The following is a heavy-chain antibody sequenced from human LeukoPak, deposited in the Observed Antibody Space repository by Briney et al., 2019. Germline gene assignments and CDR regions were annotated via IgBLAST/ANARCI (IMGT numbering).Heavy chain of an antibody. J-gene: IGHJ4*02. Sequence: PSETLSLTCTVSGGSISSYYWSWIRQPPGKGLEWIGYIYYSGSTNYNPSLKSRVTISVDTSKNQSSLKVSSVTAADTAVYYCARDGFVRAFDSWGQGTLVTVSS. CDR1: GGSISSYY. CDR3: ARDGFVRAFDS. D-gene: IGHD3-10*01. CDR2: IYYSGST. V-gene: IGHV4-59*01.